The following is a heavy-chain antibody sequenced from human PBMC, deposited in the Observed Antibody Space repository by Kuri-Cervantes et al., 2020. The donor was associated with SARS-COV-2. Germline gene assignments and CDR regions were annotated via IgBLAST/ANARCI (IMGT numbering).Heavy chain of an antibody. CDR3: ATTPPAAAGMYCYYYMDV. J-gene: IGHJ6*03. Sequence: ASVKVSCKVSGYTLTELSMHWVRQAPGKGLEWMGGFDPEDGETIYAQKFQGRVTMTEDTSTDTAYMELSSLRSEDTAVYYCATTPPAAAGMYCYYYMDVWGKGTTVTVSS. CDR1: GYTLTELS. CDR2: FDPEDGET. D-gene: IGHD6-13*01. V-gene: IGHV1-24*01.